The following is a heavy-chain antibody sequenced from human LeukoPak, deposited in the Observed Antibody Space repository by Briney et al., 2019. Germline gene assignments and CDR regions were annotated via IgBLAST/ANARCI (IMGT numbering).Heavy chain of an antibody. CDR3: ARGVEDCSGGSCYQLKYYFDY. CDR2: INHSEST. CDR1: GGSFSGYY. D-gene: IGHD2-15*01. V-gene: IGHV4-34*01. Sequence: SETLSLTCAVYGGSFSGYYWSWIRQPPGKGLEWIGEINHSESTNYNPSLKSRVTISVDTSKNQFSLKLSSVTAADTAVYYCARGVEDCSGGSCYQLKYYFDYWGQGTLVTVSS. J-gene: IGHJ4*02.